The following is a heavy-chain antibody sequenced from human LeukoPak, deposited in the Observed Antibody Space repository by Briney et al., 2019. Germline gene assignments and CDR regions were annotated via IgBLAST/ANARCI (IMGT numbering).Heavy chain of an antibody. CDR1: GFTFSSYS. D-gene: IGHD6-19*01. V-gene: IGHV3-21*01. J-gene: IGHJ4*02. CDR3: ARGHSSGWNFDY. Sequence: TGGSLRLSCAASGFTFSSYSMNWVRQAPGRGLEWVSSISSGDNYRYYADSVKGRFTISRDNAKNSLYLQLNSLRGDDTAVYYCARGHSSGWNFDYWGQGTLVTVSS. CDR2: ISSGDNYR.